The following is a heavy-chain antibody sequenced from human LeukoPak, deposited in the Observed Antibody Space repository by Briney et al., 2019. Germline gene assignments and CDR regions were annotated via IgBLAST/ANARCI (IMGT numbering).Heavy chain of an antibody. CDR1: GVTFSDYA. J-gene: IGHJ6*02. V-gene: IGHV3-23*01. Sequence: GGSLRLSCAASGVTFSDYAESGARHSRGEGREWGTGISGGGGVAYSRCHGKGRSTESRDNSKNAVYLQMNRLRAEDTAIYYCALDKAATEGPWNPRVDRATYGLDVWGQGTTVTVSS. CDR2: ISGGGGVA. D-gene: IGHD6-13*01. CDR3: ALDKAATEGPWNPRVDRATYGLDV.